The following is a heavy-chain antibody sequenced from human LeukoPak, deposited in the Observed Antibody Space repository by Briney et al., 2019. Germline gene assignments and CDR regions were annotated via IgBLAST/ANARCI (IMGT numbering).Heavy chain of an antibody. CDR1: GFTFEDCA. V-gene: IGHV3-9*01. CDR2: LNWSGGVI. J-gene: IGHJ4*02. D-gene: IGHD5-24*01. CDR3: ARSDLQFCSSASCYSFDN. Sequence: GGSLRLSCAASGFTFEDCAIHWVRQVPGKGLEWVSGLNWSGGVIAYADSVKGRFTISRDNAKTSLYLQMTSLRIEDTGSYFCARSDLQFCSSASCYSFDNWGQGTLVTVSS.